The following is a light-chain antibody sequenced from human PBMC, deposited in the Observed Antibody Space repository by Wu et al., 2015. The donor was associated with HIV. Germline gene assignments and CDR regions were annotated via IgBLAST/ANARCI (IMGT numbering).Light chain of an antibody. CDR1: QSISVNY. Sequence: EIVLTQSPGTLPLSPGERATLSCRASQSISVNYLAWYQQKPGQAPRLLIFGVSNRATGIPARFSGSGSGTDFTLTISRLEPEDFAVYYCQQYNNWPPLTFGGGTKVEIK. CDR2: GVS. V-gene: IGKV3-20*01. J-gene: IGKJ4*01. CDR3: QQYNNWPPLT.